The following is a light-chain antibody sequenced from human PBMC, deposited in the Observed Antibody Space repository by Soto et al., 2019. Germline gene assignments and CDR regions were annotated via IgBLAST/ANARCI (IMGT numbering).Light chain of an antibody. CDR1: SSNIGSNY. CDR3: SSWDGSLNGVV. CDR2: NNN. V-gene: IGLV1-47*02. Sequence: QSVVTQPPSASGTPGQGVTISCSGSSSNIGSNYVYWYQQLPGTAPKLLIYNNNQRPSGVPDRFSASKSGTSASLAIRGLRSDDEADYYCSSWDGSLNGVVFGGGTKLTVL. J-gene: IGLJ2*01.